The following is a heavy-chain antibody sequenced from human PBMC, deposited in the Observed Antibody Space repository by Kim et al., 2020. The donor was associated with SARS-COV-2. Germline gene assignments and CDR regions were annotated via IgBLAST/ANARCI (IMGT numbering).Heavy chain of an antibody. Sequence: ASVKVSCKASGYTFTSYYMHWVRQAPGQGLEWMGIINPSGGSTSYAQKFQGRVTMTRDTSTSTVYMELSSLRSEDTAVYYCAREAGQLVQDYYYCMDVWGQGTTVAVSS. CDR1: GYTFTSYY. V-gene: IGHV1-46*01. CDR3: AREAGQLVQDYYYCMDV. D-gene: IGHD6-6*01. CDR2: INPSGGST. J-gene: IGHJ6*02.